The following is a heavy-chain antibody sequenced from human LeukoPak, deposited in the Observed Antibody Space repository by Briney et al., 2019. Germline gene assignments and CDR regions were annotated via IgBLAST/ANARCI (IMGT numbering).Heavy chain of an antibody. V-gene: IGHV4-59*04. Sequence: SETLSLTCTVSGGSISSYYWSWIRQPPRKGLEWIGYIYHSGSTYYNPSLKSRVTISVDRSKNQFSLKLSSVTAADTAVYYCAGVRGGAAAGTLYWGQGTPVTVSS. CDR3: AGVRGGAAAGTLY. CDR2: IYHSGST. D-gene: IGHD6-13*01. CDR1: GGSISSYY. J-gene: IGHJ4*02.